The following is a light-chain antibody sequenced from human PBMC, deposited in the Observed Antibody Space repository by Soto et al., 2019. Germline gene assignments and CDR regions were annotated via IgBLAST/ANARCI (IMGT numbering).Light chain of an antibody. CDR1: SSNIGGNT. J-gene: IGLJ1*01. V-gene: IGLV1-44*01. Sequence: QSALTQSPSASGTPGQRVTISCSEGSSNIGGNTVNWYQQLPGTAPKLLIYSNNQRPSGVPDRFSGSKSGTSASLATSGLQSEDEADYYCAAWDDSLNGYVFGTGTKVTVL. CDR3: AAWDDSLNGYV. CDR2: SNN.